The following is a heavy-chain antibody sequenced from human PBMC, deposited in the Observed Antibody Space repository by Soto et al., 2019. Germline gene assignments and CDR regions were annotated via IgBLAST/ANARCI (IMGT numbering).Heavy chain of an antibody. CDR3: EKVWERTVTTRNYLYAMDV. CDR1: GFTFSSYA. D-gene: IGHD4-17*01. V-gene: IGHV3-23*01. Sequence: GGSLRLSCAASGFTFSSYAMSWVRQAPGKGLEWVSTISGSGGSTHYADSVKGRFTISRDNSKNTLYLQMNSLRAEDKAVYYCEKVWERTVTTRNYLYAMDVRGQGTFVAVSS. CDR2: ISGSGGST. J-gene: IGHJ4*02.